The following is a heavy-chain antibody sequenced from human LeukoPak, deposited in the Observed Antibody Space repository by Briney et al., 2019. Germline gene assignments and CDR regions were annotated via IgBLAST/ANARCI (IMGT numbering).Heavy chain of an antibody. CDR3: AREPTPYDAFDI. CDR2: IYYSGST. Sequence: SETLSLTCTVSGGSISSYYWSWIRQPPGKGLEWIGNIYYSGSTNYNPSLKSRVTISVDTSKNQFSLKLSSVTAADTAVYYCAREPTPYDAFDIWGQGTMVTVTS. V-gene: IGHV4-59*01. CDR1: GGSISSYY. J-gene: IGHJ3*02.